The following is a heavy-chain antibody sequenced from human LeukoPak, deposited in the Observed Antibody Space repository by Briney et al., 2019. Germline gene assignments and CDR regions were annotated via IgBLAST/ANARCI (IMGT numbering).Heavy chain of an antibody. CDR3: ARIQSYYYGSGSYYNADAFDI. V-gene: IGHV2-70*04. CDR1: GFSLSTSGMR. J-gene: IGHJ3*02. CDR2: IDWDDDK. Sequence: SGPALVKPPQTLTLTCTFSGFSLSTSGMRVSWICQPPGKALEWLSRIDWDDDKFYSTSLKTRLTISKDTSKNQVVLTMTNMDPVDTATYYCARIQSYYYGSGSYYNADAFDIWGQGTMVTVSS. D-gene: IGHD3-10*01.